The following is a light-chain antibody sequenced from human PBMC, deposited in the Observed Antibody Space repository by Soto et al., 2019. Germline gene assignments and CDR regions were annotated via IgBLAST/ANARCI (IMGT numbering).Light chain of an antibody. V-gene: IGLV1-44*01. J-gene: IGLJ1*01. CDR3: AAWDDSLNVYV. CDR1: SSNIGSTT. CDR2: SYN. Sequence: QPVLTQPPSASGTPGQGVIISCSGSSSNIGSTTVNWFQQLPGTAPKLVIDSYNQRPSGVPDRFSGSKSGTSASLAISGLQSEDEADYYCAAWDDSLNVYVFGTGTKLTVL.